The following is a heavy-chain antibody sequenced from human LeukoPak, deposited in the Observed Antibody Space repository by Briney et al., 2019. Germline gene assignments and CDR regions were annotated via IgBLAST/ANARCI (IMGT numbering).Heavy chain of an antibody. J-gene: IGHJ5*02. V-gene: IGHV1-69*13. Sequence: SVKVSCRASGGTFSSYAISWVRQAPGQGREWMGEIIPIFGTANYAQKFQGRVTITADESTSTAYMELSSLRSEDTAVYYCARDSQYCTNGVCYKEGFDPWGQGTLVAVSS. CDR3: ARDSQYCTNGVCYKEGFDP. D-gene: IGHD2-8*01. CDR1: GGTFSSYA. CDR2: IIPIFGTA.